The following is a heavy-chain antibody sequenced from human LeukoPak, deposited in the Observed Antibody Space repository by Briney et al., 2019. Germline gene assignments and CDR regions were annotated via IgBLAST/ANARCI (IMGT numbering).Heavy chain of an antibody. CDR3: ARQGVATAIDY. V-gene: IGHV4-4*07. Sequence: SETLSLTCGVSGGSISNYYWSWIRQPAGKGLEWIGRISASGNTNYNPSLKSRVTMSVDTSMNLFALKLSSVTAADTAVYYCARQGVATAIDYWGQGTLVTVSS. CDR1: GGSISNYY. CDR2: ISASGNT. J-gene: IGHJ4*02. D-gene: IGHD2-21*02.